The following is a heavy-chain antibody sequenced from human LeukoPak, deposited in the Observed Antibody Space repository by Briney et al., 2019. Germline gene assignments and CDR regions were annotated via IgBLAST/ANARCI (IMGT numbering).Heavy chain of an antibody. D-gene: IGHD3-10*01. CDR1: GFTFSSYG. V-gene: IGHV3-33*01. CDR3: RKKYYVGCVKGRLTIYRDNSKNTLYLQMNSQRAEDTAVYYCARGPLRVGATNDFDY. J-gene: IGHJ4*02. Sequence: PGRSLRLSCAASGFTFSSYGMHWVRQAPGKGLEGVAVIWYDGSNKYYADSVKGRFTISRDNSKNTLELQWKSMLAENKAWSYGRKKYYVGCVKGRLTIYRDNSKNTLYLQMNSQRAEDTAVYYCARGPLRVGATNDFDYWGQGTLVTVSS. CDR2: IWYDGSNK.